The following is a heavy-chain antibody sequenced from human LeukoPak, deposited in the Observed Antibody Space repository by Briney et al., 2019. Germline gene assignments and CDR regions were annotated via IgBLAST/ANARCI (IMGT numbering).Heavy chain of an antibody. CDR1: GFTFSSYW. Sequence: GGSLRLSCAASGFTFSSYWMHWVRQAPGKGLVWVSRINSDGSSTSYADSVKGRFTISSDNAKNTLYLQMNSLRAEDTAVYYCATALHGIALDYWGQGTLVTVSS. CDR2: INSDGSST. D-gene: IGHD6-13*01. CDR3: ATALHGIALDY. J-gene: IGHJ4*02. V-gene: IGHV3-74*01.